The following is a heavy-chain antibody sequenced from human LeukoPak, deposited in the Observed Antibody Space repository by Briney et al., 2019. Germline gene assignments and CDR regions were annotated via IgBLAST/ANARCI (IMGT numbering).Heavy chain of an antibody. CDR2: INPNSGGT. V-gene: IGHV1-2*02. CDR1: GYTFTGYY. D-gene: IGHD6-13*01. CDR3: ARDKTLRGAAAGAY. J-gene: IGHJ4*02. Sequence: ASVTVSFKASGYTFTGYYMHWVRQAPGQGLEWMGWINPNSGGTNYAQKFQGRVTMTRDTSISTAYMELSRLRSDDTAVYYCARDKTLRGAAAGAYWGQGTLVTVSS.